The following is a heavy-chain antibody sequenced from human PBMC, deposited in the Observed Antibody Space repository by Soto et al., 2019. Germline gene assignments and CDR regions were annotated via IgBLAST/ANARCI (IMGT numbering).Heavy chain of an antibody. CDR2: IWYDGSNK. CDR1: GFTFSSYG. J-gene: IGHJ6*03. D-gene: IGHD5-12*01. Sequence: GGSLRLSCAASGFTFSSYGMHWVRQAPGKGLEWVAVIWYDGSNKYYADSVKGRFTISRDNSKNTLYLQMNSLRAEDTAVYYCARDGEGYSGYDLNYYYYYYMDVWGKGTTVTVSS. CDR3: ARDGEGYSGYDLNYYYYYYMDV. V-gene: IGHV3-33*01.